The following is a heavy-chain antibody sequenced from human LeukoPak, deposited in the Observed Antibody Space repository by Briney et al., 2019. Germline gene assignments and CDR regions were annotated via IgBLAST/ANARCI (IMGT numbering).Heavy chain of an antibody. V-gene: IGHV3-23*01. CDR2: ISGSGGST. CDR3: AKDDVVPAAQFDY. CDR1: GFTFSSYA. J-gene: IGHJ4*02. Sequence: GGSLGLSCAASGFTFSSYAMSWVRQAPGKGLEWVSAISGSGGSTYYADSVKGRFTISRDNPKNTLYLQMNSLRAEDTAVYYCAKDDVVPAAQFDYWGQGTLVTVSS. D-gene: IGHD2-2*01.